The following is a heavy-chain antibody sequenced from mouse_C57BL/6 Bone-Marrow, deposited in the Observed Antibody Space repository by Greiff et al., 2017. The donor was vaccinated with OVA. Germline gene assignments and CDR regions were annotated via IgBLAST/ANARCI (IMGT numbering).Heavy chain of an antibody. Sequence: EVKVVESGGDLVKPGGSLKLSCAASGFTFSSYGMSWVRQTPDKRLEWVATISSGGSYTYYPDSVKGRFTISRDNAKNTLYLQMSSLKSEDTAMYYFARPFTTVVEDYAMDYWGQGTSVTVSS. CDR3: ARPFTTVVEDYAMDY. D-gene: IGHD1-1*01. CDR2: ISSGGSYT. CDR1: GFTFSSYG. J-gene: IGHJ4*01. V-gene: IGHV5-6*01.